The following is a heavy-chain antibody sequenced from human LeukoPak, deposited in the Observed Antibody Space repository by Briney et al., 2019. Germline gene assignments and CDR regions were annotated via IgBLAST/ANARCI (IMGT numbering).Heavy chain of an antibody. Sequence: GGSLRLSCAASGFTFSSYSMNWVRQAPGKGLEWVSSISSSSSYIYYADSVKGRFTISRDNAKNSLYLQMNSLRAEDTAVYYCVRDKQVGASLFDSWGQGTLVTVSS. J-gene: IGHJ4*02. CDR2: ISSSSSYI. CDR1: GFTFSSYS. CDR3: VRDKQVGASLFDS. D-gene: IGHD1-26*01. V-gene: IGHV3-21*01.